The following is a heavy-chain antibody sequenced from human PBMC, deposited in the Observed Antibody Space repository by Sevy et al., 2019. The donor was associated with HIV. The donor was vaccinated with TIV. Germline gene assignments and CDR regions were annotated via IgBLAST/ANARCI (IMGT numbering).Heavy chain of an antibody. CDR2: ISAYNGNT. J-gene: IGHJ3*02. V-gene: IGHV1-18*01. CDR1: GYTFTSYG. D-gene: IGHD2-2*01. CDR3: AIDEGYCSSTSCYYAFDI. Sequence: ASVKVSCKASGYTFTSYGISWVRQAPGQGLEWMGWISAYNGNTNYAQKLQGRVTMTTDTSTGTAYMELRSLRSDDTAVYYCAIDEGYCSSTSCYYAFDIWGQGTMVTVSS.